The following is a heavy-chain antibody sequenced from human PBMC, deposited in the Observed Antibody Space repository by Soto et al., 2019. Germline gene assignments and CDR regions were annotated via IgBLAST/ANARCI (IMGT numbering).Heavy chain of an antibody. Sequence: ASVKVSCKAAGYTFTNYYIHWVRQAPGQGLEWMGLMKCSDGSTTYAQKFQGRVTMTRDTSTSTVYMELSSLRSEDTAVYYCAREKEDYYSGMAVGGKGTRVTVSS. CDR3: AREKEDYYSGMAV. J-gene: IGHJ6*04. V-gene: IGHV1-46*01. CDR2: MKCSDGST. CDR1: GYTFTNYY.